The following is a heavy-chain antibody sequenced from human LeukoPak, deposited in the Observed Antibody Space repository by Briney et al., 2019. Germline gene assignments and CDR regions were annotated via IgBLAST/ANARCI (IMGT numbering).Heavy chain of an antibody. CDR1: GFTFSSYA. D-gene: IGHD4-17*01. CDR3: AKEVTTPYFDY. V-gene: IGHV3-23*01. CDR2: ISGSGAGT. J-gene: IGHJ4*02. Sequence: TGGSLRLSCAASGFTFSSYAMSWVRQAPGKGLEWLAGISGSGAGTYYADSVKGRFTISRDNSKNTLYLQMNSLRAEDTAVYYCAKEVTTPYFDYWGQGSLVTVSS.